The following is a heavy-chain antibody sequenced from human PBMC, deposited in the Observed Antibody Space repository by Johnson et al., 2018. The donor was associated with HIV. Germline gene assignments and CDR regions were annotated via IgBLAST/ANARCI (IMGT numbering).Heavy chain of an antibody. CDR1: RFTSSDYG. J-gene: IGHJ3*02. V-gene: IGHV3-33*01. D-gene: IGHD3-16*01. CDR3: ARGSRYTYDNDDVYLLQAFDI. Sequence: HVQLVESGGGVVQPGRSLRLSCAASRFTSSDYGIHWVRQAPGKGLEWVAVVWSDGNNRYYADSVKGRFTISRDNSKNTLYLQMNSLRAEDTAVYYCARGSRYTYDNDDVYLLQAFDIWGQGTMVTVSS. CDR2: VWSDGNNR.